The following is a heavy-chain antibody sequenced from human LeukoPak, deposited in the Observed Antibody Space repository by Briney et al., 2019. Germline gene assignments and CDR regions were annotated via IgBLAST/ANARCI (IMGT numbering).Heavy chain of an antibody. Sequence: KTGGSLRLSCAASGFTFSNTWMNWVRQAPGKGLEWVGRIKSEIDGGATDYAAPVQGRFTISRDDSQATLYLQMNSLKTEDTAVYYCTTGGSVIVAGTRAFDIWGQGTMVTVSS. CDR1: GFTFSNTW. D-gene: IGHD5-12*01. V-gene: IGHV3-15*07. CDR3: TTGGSVIVAGTRAFDI. CDR2: IKSEIDGGAT. J-gene: IGHJ3*02.